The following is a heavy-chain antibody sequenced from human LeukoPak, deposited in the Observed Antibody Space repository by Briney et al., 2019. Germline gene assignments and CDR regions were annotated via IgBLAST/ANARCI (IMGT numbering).Heavy chain of an antibody. CDR2: IIPILGIA. J-gene: IGHJ4*02. CDR1: GGTFSSYA. D-gene: IGHD3-10*01. Sequence: ASVKVSCKASGGTFSSYAISWVRQAPGQGLEWMGRIIPILGIANYAQKFQGRVTITADKSTSTAYMELSSLRSEDTAVYYCARSDRPNYYGAGSYYGWGQGTLVTVSS. CDR3: ARSDRPNYYGAGSYYG. V-gene: IGHV1-69*04.